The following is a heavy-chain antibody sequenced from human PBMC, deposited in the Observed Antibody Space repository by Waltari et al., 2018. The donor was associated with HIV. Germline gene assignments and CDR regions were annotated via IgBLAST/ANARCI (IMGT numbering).Heavy chain of an antibody. Sequence: QVQLQQWGAGLLKPSETLSLTCAVYGGSFSGYYWSWIRQPPGKGLEWIGEINHSGSPNYNPSLKSRVTISVDTSKNQFSLKLSSVTAADTAVYYCARPGVVRSTSDGMDVWGQGTTVTVSS. D-gene: IGHD2-2*01. CDR3: ARPGVVRSTSDGMDV. J-gene: IGHJ6*02. CDR2: INHSGSP. CDR1: GGSFSGYY. V-gene: IGHV4-34*01.